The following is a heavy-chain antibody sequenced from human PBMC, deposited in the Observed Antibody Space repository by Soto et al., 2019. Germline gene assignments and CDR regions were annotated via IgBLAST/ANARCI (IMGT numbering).Heavy chain of an antibody. CDR3: ARGRGGSGSYWPYYYYGMDV. CDR2: INHSGST. J-gene: IGHJ6*02. Sequence: QVQLQQWGAGLLKPSETLSLTCAVYGGSFSGYYWSWIRQPPGKGLEWIGEINHSGSTNYNPSLKSRVTISVDTSKNQFSLKLSSVTAADTAVYYCARGRGGSGSYWPYYYYGMDVWGQGTTVTVSS. D-gene: IGHD3-10*01. CDR1: GGSFSGYY. V-gene: IGHV4-34*01.